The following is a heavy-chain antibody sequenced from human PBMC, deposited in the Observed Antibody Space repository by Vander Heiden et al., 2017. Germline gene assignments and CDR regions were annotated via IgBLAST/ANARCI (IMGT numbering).Heavy chain of an antibody. Sequence: QVQLQESVPGLVKPSETLSLTCTVSCRLISSYYWSWIRQPAGKGLEWIGRIYTSGSTNYNPSLKSRVTMSVDTSKNQFSLKLSSVTAADTAVYYCARMAHYGYCSSTSCYRSYYYYGMDVWGQGTTVTVSS. J-gene: IGHJ6*02. CDR2: IYTSGST. D-gene: IGHD2-2*01. CDR3: ARMAHYGYCSSTSCYRSYYYYGMDV. V-gene: IGHV4-4*07. CDR1: CRLISSYY.